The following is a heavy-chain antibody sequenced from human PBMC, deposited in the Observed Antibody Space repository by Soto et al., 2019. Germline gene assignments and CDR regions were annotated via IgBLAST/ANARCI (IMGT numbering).Heavy chain of an antibody. J-gene: IGHJ6*02. CDR2: ISSSSSYI. CDR3: ASSSGDIVVVPAAMGRHYDGMDV. CDR1: GFTFSSYS. Sequence: EVQLVESGGGLVKPGGSLRLSCAASGFTFSSYSMNWVRQAPGKGLEWVSSISSSSSYIYYADSVKGRFTISRDNAKNSLYLQMNSLRAEDAAVYYCASSSGDIVVVPAAMGRHYDGMDVWGQGTTVTVSS. V-gene: IGHV3-21*01. D-gene: IGHD2-2*01.